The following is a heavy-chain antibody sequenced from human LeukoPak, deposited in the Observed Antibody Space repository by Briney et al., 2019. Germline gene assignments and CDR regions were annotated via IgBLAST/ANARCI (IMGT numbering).Heavy chain of an antibody. CDR3: AGRYDSSGYPLH. V-gene: IGHV3-23*01. CDR1: GFSLSSYA. Sequence: PGGSLRLSCTVSGFSLSSYAMSWIRQAPGKGLEWVSYISSSGGTIYYADSIKGRFTISRDNSKNTLYLQMNSLRAEDTAVYYCAGRYDSSGYPLHWGQGTLVTVSS. CDR2: ISSSGGTI. D-gene: IGHD3-22*01. J-gene: IGHJ4*02.